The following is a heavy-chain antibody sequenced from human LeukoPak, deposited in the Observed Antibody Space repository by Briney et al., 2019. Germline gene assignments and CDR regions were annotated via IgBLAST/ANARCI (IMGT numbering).Heavy chain of an antibody. D-gene: IGHD3-22*01. CDR1: GGSISSGGYS. J-gene: IGHJ4*02. Sequence: SQTLSLTCAVSGGSISSGGYSWSWIRQPPGKGLEWIGYIYHSGSTYHNPSLKSRVTISVDRSKNQFSLKLSSVTAADTAVYYCARGVYDSSGYHGDYFDYWGQGTLVTVSS. V-gene: IGHV4-30-2*01. CDR2: IYHSGST. CDR3: ARGVYDSSGYHGDYFDY.